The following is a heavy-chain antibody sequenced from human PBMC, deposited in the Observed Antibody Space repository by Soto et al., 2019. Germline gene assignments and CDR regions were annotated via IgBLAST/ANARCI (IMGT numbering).Heavy chain of an antibody. CDR3: ARAHDYGDYRACDY. D-gene: IGHD4-17*01. V-gene: IGHV3-20*01. Sequence: EVQLVESGGGVVRPGGSLRLSCAASGFTFDDYGMSWVRQAPGKGPEWVSGINWNGGSTGYADSVKGRFTISRDNAKNSLYLQMNSLRAEDTALYHCARAHDYGDYRACDYWGQGTLVTVSS. CDR2: INWNGGST. J-gene: IGHJ4*02. CDR1: GFTFDDYG.